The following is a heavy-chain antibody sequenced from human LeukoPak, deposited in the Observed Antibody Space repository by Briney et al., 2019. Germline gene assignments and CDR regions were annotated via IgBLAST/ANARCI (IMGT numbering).Heavy chain of an antibody. J-gene: IGHJ3*02. Sequence: SETLSLTCAVYGGSFSGYYWSWIRQPPGKGLEWIGEINDSESTNYNPSLKSRVTMSVDRSKNQLSLRLSSVTAADTAVYYCARAVAGSGNYLDDTFDIWGQGTMVTVSS. D-gene: IGHD3-10*01. CDR1: GGSFSGYY. V-gene: IGHV4-34*01. CDR2: INDSEST. CDR3: ARAVAGSGNYLDDTFDI.